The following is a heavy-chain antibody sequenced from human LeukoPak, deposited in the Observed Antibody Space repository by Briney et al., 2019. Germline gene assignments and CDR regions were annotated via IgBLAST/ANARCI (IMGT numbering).Heavy chain of an antibody. CDR1: GFTFSNYW. Sequence: GGSLRLSCVASGFTFSNYWMSWVRQAPGKGLEWVANIKEDGSQKYYVDSVKGRFTISRDNAKNSLNLQMDSLRVEDTAVYYCTRGHYGLDVWGQGTTVTVSS. CDR2: IKEDGSQK. V-gene: IGHV3-7*05. CDR3: TRGHYGLDV. J-gene: IGHJ6*02.